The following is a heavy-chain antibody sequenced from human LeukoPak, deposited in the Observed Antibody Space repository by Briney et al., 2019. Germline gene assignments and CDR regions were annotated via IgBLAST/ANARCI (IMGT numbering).Heavy chain of an antibody. J-gene: IGHJ6*02. CDR1: DFTFSSYG. V-gene: IGHV3-21*01. Sequence: GGSLRLSCAASDFTFSSYGTNWVRQAPGKGLEWVSFVSSSSSYINYADSVKGRFTISRDNAKNSLYLQMNSLRAEDTAVYYCARIGTDSWSGLYYGMDVWGQGTTVTVSS. D-gene: IGHD3-3*01. CDR2: VSSSSSYI. CDR3: ARIGTDSWSGLYYGMDV.